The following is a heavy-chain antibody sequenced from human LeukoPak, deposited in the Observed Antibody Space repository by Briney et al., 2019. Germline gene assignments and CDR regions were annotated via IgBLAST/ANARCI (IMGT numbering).Heavy chain of an antibody. CDR2: MSLSTSGK. D-gene: IGHD3-16*01. Sequence: GGSLRLSCAASRFSFSDYDMSWVRQAPGKGLEWVSSMSLSTSGKTYADSVKGRFTVSTDKAKNTLYLQMDSLRAEDAAMYYCAKALTRWAFDMWGQGTMVTVSS. J-gene: IGHJ3*02. CDR3: AKALTRWAFDM. V-gene: IGHV3-23*01. CDR1: RFSFSDYD.